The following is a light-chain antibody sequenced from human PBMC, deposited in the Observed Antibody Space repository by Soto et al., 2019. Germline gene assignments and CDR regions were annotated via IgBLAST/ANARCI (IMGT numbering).Light chain of an antibody. CDR1: ENIYTN. Sequence: EIVMTQSPATLSVSPGERATLSCRASENIYTNLAWYQQKPGQAPRLLFYGASTRATGLPARFSGTGSGTEFTLTINSLQAEDSAVYYCQQYYNWPRTFGPGTRLEI. J-gene: IGKJ5*01. CDR3: QQYYNWPRT. CDR2: GAS. V-gene: IGKV3-15*01.